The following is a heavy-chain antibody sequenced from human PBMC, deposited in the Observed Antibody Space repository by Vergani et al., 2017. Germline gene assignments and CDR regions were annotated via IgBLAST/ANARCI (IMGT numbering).Heavy chain of an antibody. D-gene: IGHD3-10*01. V-gene: IGHV7-4-1*02. CDR3: ARLRSAVVRGVQGATYYYYGLDV. CDR1: GYSFTNYA. CDR2: INTNTGNP. J-gene: IGHJ6*02. Sequence: HVQLVQSGSELKKPGASVKISCKPSGYSFTNYAINWLRQAPGQGLEWMGKINTNTGNPTYAQGFTGRFVFSLDRPASAANLQISGLKTEDTAVYFCARLRSAVVRGVQGATYYYYGLDVWGQGTTVNVSS.